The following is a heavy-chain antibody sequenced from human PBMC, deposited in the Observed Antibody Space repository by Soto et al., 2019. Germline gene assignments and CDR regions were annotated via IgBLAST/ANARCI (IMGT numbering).Heavy chain of an antibody. J-gene: IGHJ6*03. Sequence: QVQLHESGPGLVKPSETLSLTCTVSGGSFNDYYWSWIRQPPGQGLEWVGYTHYSGGAIYSPSLKSRVIMSVDTSKTQISLTLNSVTADDTAVYYCASGRTSTDCSSGVCYPVAGYFYMDVWGKGTVVTVSS. CDR2: THYSGGA. V-gene: IGHV4-59*08. CDR1: GGSFNDYY. D-gene: IGHD2-8*01. CDR3: ASGRTSTDCSSGVCYPVAGYFYMDV.